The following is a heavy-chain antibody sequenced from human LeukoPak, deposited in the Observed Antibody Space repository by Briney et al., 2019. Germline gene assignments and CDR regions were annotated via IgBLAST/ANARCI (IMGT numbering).Heavy chain of an antibody. CDR3: AKDDAWLRFGE. CDR1: GFTFDDYG. Sequence: GSLRLSCAASGFTFDDYGMSWVRQAPGKGLEWVSGISPSGDITYYADSVKGRFTISRDNSKYTLYLEVISLTAEDTAVYYCAKDDAWLRFGEWSQGTLVTVSS. J-gene: IGHJ4*02. CDR2: ISPSGDIT. V-gene: IGHV3-23*01. D-gene: IGHD3-10*01.